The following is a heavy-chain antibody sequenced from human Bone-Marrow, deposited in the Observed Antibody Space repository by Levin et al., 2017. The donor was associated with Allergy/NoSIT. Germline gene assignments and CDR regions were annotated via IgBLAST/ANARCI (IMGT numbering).Heavy chain of an antibody. D-gene: IGHD4-17*01. CDR1: GFTFDDYA. CDR2: INWNSYNI. V-gene: IGHV3-9*01. CDR3: AKDIGRNGDLYYFYGMDV. Sequence: GGSLRLSCAASGFTFDDYAMHWVRQAPGKGLEWVSSINWNSYNIAYADSVKGRFTLSRDNAKNSLYLQMNSLRAEDTALYYCAKDIGRNGDLYYFYGMDVWGQGTTVTVSS. J-gene: IGHJ6*02.